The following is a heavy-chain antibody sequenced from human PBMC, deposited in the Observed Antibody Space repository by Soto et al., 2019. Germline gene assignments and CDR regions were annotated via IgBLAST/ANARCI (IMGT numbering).Heavy chain of an antibody. Sequence: EVQLLESGGGLVQPGGSLRLSCAASGFTFSSYAMSWVRQAPGKGLEWVSAISGGGLSTYYADSVKGRFTISRDNSQNTLYLKRNSLRVGDTAIYYCAVLYRGDCYSECSVWGRGTTVAVSS. J-gene: IGHJ6*02. CDR3: AVLYRGDCYSECSV. CDR2: ISGGGLST. V-gene: IGHV3-23*01. D-gene: IGHD2-21*02. CDR1: GFTFSSYA.